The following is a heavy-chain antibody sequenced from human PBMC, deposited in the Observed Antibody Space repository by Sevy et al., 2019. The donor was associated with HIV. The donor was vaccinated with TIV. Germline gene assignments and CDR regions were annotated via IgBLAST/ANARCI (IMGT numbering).Heavy chain of an antibody. CDR1: GFTFSSYA. CDR3: AKVGVAGNWFDP. J-gene: IGHJ5*02. CDR2: ISVSGGST. D-gene: IGHD6-19*01. V-gene: IGHV3-23*01. Sequence: GGSLRLSCTASGFTFSSYAMTWVRQAPGKGLEWVSSISVSGGSTYYTDSVKGRFTISRDNSKNTLYLQMNSLRAEETAVYYCAKVGVAGNWFDPWGQGTLVTVSS.